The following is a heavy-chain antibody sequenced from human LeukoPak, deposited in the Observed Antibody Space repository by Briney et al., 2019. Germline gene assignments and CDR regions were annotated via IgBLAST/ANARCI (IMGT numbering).Heavy chain of an antibody. CDR3: ATGFDFLDF. D-gene: IGHD5-12*01. Sequence: GESLKISRTGSGFTFGIYWLAWVRQTPGKGLEWVGFIHPSDSETKYSPSFEGQVAISADKSINTAYLQWTSLTASDSAIYYCATGFDFLDFWGQGTRVTVSS. J-gene: IGHJ4*02. CDR2: IHPSDSET. V-gene: IGHV5-51*01. CDR1: GFTFGIYW.